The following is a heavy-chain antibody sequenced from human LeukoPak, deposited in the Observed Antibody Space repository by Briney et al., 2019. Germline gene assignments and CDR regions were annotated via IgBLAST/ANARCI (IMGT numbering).Heavy chain of an antibody. CDR2: IYYSGST. CDR3: ARGGYFDWLSYGAFDY. D-gene: IGHD3-9*01. Sequence: PSETLSLTCTVSGGSISSYYWSWIRQPPGKGLERIGYIYYSGSTNYNPPLKSRVTISVDTSKNQFSLKLSSVTAADTAVYYCARGGYFDWLSYGAFDYWGQGTLVTVSS. J-gene: IGHJ4*02. CDR1: GGSISSYY. V-gene: IGHV4-59*01.